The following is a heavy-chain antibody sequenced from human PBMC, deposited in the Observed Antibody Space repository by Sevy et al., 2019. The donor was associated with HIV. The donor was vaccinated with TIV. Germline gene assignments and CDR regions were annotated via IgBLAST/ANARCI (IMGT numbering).Heavy chain of an antibody. V-gene: IGHV3-30*18. J-gene: IGHJ6*02. Sequence: GGSLRLSCAASGFTFSNYGMHWVRQAPGKGLEWVAVISYDGSNKYYADSVKSRFTISIDNSKNTLYLQMSSLIAEDTAVYYCAKVRIEWLGNYYYYYGMDVWGQGTTVTVSS. D-gene: IGHD5-12*01. CDR1: GFTFSNYG. CDR2: ISYDGSNK. CDR3: AKVRIEWLGNYYYYYGMDV.